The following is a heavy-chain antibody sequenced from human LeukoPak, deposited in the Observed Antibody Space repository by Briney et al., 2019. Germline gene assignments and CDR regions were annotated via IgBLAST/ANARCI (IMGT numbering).Heavy chain of an antibody. CDR3: TAVYDCSASSSTAFPLGY. J-gene: IGHJ4*02. CDR2: ISAYNGNT. CDR1: GYTFTSYG. V-gene: IGHV1-18*01. D-gene: IGHD3-22*01. Sequence: ASVKLSCKSSGYTFTSYGISWVRHAPGQGLELMGLISAYNGNTNYAQNLQGRVTMTTDTSTSTAYMELRRLRSMDTVMADGTAVYDCSASSSTAFPLGYWGQVAPVT.